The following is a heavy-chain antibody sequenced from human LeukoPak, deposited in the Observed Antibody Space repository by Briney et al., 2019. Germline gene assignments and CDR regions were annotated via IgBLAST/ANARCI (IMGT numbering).Heavy chain of an antibody. CDR3: ARLSAYYYGSYFYYYMDV. J-gene: IGHJ6*03. D-gene: IGHD3-10*01. CDR1: GFTFSSYS. V-gene: IGHV3-21*01. Sequence: GGSLRLSCAASGFTFSSYSMDWVRQAPGKGLEWVSSISSSGSNIYYADSLKGRFTISRDNAKNSLYLQMNSLRAEDTAVYYCARLSAYYYGSYFYYYMDVWGKGTTVTVSS. CDR2: ISSSGSNI.